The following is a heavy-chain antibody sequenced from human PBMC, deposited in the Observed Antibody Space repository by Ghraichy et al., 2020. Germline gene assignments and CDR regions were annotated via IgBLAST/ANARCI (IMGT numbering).Heavy chain of an antibody. V-gene: IGHV4-34*01. CDR3: ARGTLVATIFRMHRQPMKFDP. Sequence: SETLSLTCAVYGGSFSGYYWSWIRQPPGKGLEWIGEINHSGSTNYNPSLKSRVTISVDTSKNQFSLKLSSVTAADTAVYYCARGTLVATIFRMHRQPMKFDPWGQGTLVTVSS. CDR2: INHSGST. CDR1: GGSFSGYY. D-gene: IGHD5-12*01. J-gene: IGHJ5*02.